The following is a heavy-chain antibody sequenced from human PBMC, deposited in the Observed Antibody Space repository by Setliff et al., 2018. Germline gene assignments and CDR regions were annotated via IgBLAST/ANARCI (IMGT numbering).Heavy chain of an antibody. CDR1: GYTFINYE. J-gene: IGHJ6*02. CDR2: MNPNNGNT. CDR3: ARTRGLDV. V-gene: IGHV1-8*02. Sequence: GASVKVSCKASGYTFINYEINWVRQATGQGLEWMGGMNPNNGNTGYAQKFQGRVTMTRNTSISTAHTELSSLRSEDTAVYYCARTRGLDVWGQGTTVTVSS.